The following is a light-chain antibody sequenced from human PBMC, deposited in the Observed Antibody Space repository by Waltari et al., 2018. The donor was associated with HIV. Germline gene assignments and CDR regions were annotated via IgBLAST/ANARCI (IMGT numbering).Light chain of an antibody. J-gene: IGKJ2*01. CDR1: QDINKY. V-gene: IGKV1-39*01. Sequence: DIQMTPSPSSLSASVGDRVTPACRASQDINKYLNWYQQKPGKAPKVLSHAASSLQSGVPSRFSGSGSGTDFILTISSLQPEDSATYCCQQSFKTPDTFGQGTKLEIK. CDR3: QQSFKTPDT. CDR2: AAS.